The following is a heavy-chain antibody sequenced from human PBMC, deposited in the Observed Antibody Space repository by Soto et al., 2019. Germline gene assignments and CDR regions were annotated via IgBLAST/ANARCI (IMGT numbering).Heavy chain of an antibody. J-gene: IGHJ6*02. CDR2: IYSGGST. Sequence: GGSLRLSCAASGFTVSSNYMSWVRQAPGKGLEWVSVIYSGGSTYYADSVKGRFTISRDNSKNTLYLQMNSLRAEDTAVYYCAXAPREPGFYYYYYGMDVWGQGTTVTVSS. D-gene: IGHD1-1*01. CDR3: AXAPREPGFYYYYYGMDV. CDR1: GFTVSSNY. V-gene: IGHV3-53*01.